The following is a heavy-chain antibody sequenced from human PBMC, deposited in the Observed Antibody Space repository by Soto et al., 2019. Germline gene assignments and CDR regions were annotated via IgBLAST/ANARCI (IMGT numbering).Heavy chain of an antibody. J-gene: IGHJ4*02. D-gene: IGHD6-13*01. CDR2: IYSGGST. CDR3: ARVEAAAGRGGFDY. Sequence: EVQLVESGGGLVQPGGSLRLSCAASGFTVSSNYMSWVRQAPGKGLEWVSVIYSGGSTYYADSVKGRFTISRDNSKNTLYLQMNSLRAEDTAVYYCARVEAAAGRGGFDYWGQGTLVTVSS. CDR1: GFTVSSNY. V-gene: IGHV3-66*01.